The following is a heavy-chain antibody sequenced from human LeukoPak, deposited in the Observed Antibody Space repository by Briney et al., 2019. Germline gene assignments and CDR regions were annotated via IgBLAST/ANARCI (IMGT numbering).Heavy chain of an antibody. D-gene: IGHD4-17*01. V-gene: IGHV3-30*04. J-gene: IGHJ4*02. Sequence: PGGSLRLSCAASGFTFSSYAMHWVRQAPGKGLEWVAVISYDGSNKYYADSVKGRFTISRDNSKNTLYLQMNSLRAEDTAVYYCARGVGDYLLFDYWGQGTLVTVSS. CDR1: GFTFSSYA. CDR2: ISYDGSNK. CDR3: ARGVGDYLLFDY.